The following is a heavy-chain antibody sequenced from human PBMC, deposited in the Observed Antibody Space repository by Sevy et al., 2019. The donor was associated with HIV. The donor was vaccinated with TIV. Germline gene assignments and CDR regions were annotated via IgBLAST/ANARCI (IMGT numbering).Heavy chain of an antibody. D-gene: IGHD3-10*01. Sequence: GGSLRLSCAASGFTFSSYPMHWVRQAPGKGLEWVSFISFDGTDKYYADSVKGRFTITRDNSKNTLFLQMNSLRAEDTAFYYCVRETTMLPRGAFDFLGQGTLVTVSS. CDR2: ISFDGTDK. CDR3: VRETTMLPRGAFDF. V-gene: IGHV3-30-3*01. CDR1: GFTFSSYP. J-gene: IGHJ3*01.